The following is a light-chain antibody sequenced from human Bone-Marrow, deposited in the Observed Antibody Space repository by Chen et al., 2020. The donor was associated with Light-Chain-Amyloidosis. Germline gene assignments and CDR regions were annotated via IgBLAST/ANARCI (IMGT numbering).Light chain of an antibody. J-gene: IGLJ1*01. CDR1: SSAVGGDTH. CDR3: SWYTITSTRV. CDR2: EVT. V-gene: IGLV2-14*01. Sequence: QSALTQPASVSGSTGQSSTISCTGTSSAVGGDTHVSWFQQHPDKAPKIMTCEVTDRHSWVPDRFSGSTPDKPASLPISGLQPGAQPNYCCSWYTITSTRVCVSGSRLTV.